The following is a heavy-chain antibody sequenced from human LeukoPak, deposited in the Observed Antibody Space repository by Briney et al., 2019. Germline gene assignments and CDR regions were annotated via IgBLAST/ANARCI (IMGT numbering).Heavy chain of an antibody. V-gene: IGHV5-51*01. D-gene: IGHD4-23*01. J-gene: IGHJ4*02. CDR2: IYPGDSDT. CDR1: GYNFTNYW. CDR3: ARHTNDFGGNGDY. Sequence: GESLKISCKGSGYNFTNYWIGWVRQMPGKGLEWMGIIYPGDSDTRYSPSFQGQVTISADKSISTAYLQWSSLKASDTAMYHCARHTNDFGGNGDYWGQGTLVTVSS.